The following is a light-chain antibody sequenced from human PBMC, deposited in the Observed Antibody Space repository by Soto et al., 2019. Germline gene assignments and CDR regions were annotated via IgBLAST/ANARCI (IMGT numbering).Light chain of an antibody. Sequence: EVVMTQSPATLSVSPGDRATLSCRASQSVDTNVVWYQQKPGQPPRLLVHSASIRATGVPARFTGIGSGTDFTLTISSLQPEDFATYYCQQSYRTPYTFGQGTKLETK. CDR3: QQSYRTPYT. V-gene: IGKV3-15*01. CDR1: QSVDTN. J-gene: IGKJ2*01. CDR2: SAS.